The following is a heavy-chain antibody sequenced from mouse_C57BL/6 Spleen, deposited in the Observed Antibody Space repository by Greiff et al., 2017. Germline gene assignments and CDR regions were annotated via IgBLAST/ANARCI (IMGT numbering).Heavy chain of an antibody. CDR2: ISSGGSYT. CDR1: GFTFSSYG. V-gene: IGHV5-6*01. J-gene: IGHJ4*01. Sequence: EVQVVESGGDLVKPGGSLKLSCAASGFTFSSYGMSWVRQTPDKRLAWVATISSGGSYTYYPDSVKGRFTISRDNAKNTLYLQMSSLKSEDTAMYYCAREGYYGGYAMDYWGQGTSVTVSS. D-gene: IGHD1-1*01. CDR3: AREGYYGGYAMDY.